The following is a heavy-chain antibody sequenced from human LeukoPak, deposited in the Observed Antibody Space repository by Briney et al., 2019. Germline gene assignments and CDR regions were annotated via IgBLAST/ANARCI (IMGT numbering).Heavy chain of an antibody. CDR1: GGTFSSYA. V-gene: IGHV1-69*05. CDR3: AMSPRDYFDY. Sequence: SVKVSCKASGGTFSSYAITWVRQAPGQGLEWMGGIIPIFGTSNYVQKFQGRVTITTDPSTSTAYLDLSNLRSEDTAVYYCAMSPRDYFDYWGQGTLVTVSS. J-gene: IGHJ4*02. CDR2: IIPIFGTS.